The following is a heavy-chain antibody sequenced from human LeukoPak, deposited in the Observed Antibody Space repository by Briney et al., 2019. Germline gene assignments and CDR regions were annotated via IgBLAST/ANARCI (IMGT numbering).Heavy chain of an antibody. V-gene: IGHV3-74*01. Sequence: PGGSLRLSCAASGFTFRSYWMHWVRQAPGKGLECVSRVIRDGSFTNYADSVKGRFTISRDNAKNTLYLQMSSLRAEDTAVYFCVRDGDDFNFDYWGQGSLVTVSS. CDR1: GFTFRSYW. J-gene: IGHJ4*02. D-gene: IGHD5-24*01. CDR3: VRDGDDFNFDY. CDR2: VIRDGSFT.